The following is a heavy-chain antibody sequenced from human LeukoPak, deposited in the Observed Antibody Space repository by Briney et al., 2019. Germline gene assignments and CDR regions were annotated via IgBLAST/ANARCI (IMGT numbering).Heavy chain of an antibody. CDR3: AKDHGRIAARHATPAFDY. CDR2: ISGSGGST. CDR1: GFTFSSYA. V-gene: IGHV3-23*01. J-gene: IGHJ4*02. Sequence: PGGSLRLSCAASGFTFSSYAMSWVRQAPGKGLEWVSAISGSGGSTYYADSVKGRFTISRDNSKNTLYLQMNSLRAEDTAVYYCAKDHGRIAARHATPAFDYWGQGTLVTVPS. D-gene: IGHD6-6*01.